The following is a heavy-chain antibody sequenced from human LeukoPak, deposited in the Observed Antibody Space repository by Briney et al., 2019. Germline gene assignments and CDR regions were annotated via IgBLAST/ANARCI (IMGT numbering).Heavy chain of an antibody. Sequence: ASVKVSCKAAGYTFIGYYMHWVRQAPGQGLEWMGWINPNTGGTNYAQKFQGRVTMTRDTSISTAYMELSRLRSDDTAVYYCARDLIVATISVDNWGQGTLVTVSS. J-gene: IGHJ4*02. CDR2: INPNTGGT. V-gene: IGHV1-2*02. CDR1: GYTFIGYY. D-gene: IGHD5-12*01. CDR3: ARDLIVATISVDN.